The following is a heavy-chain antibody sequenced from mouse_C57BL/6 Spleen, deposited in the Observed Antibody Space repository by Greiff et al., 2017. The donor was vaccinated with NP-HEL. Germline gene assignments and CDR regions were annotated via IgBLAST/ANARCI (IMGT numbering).Heavy chain of an antibody. CDR2: ISDGGSYT. CDR3: ARDRGFYYYGSSHGGFAY. V-gene: IGHV5-4*01. D-gene: IGHD1-1*01. Sequence: EVHLVESGGGLVKPGGSLKLSCAASGFTFSSYAMSWVRQTPEKRLEWVATISDGGSYTYYPDNVKGRFTISRDNAKNNLYLQMSHLKSEDTAMYDCARDRGFYYYGSSHGGFAYWGQGTLVTVSA. J-gene: IGHJ3*01. CDR1: GFTFSSYA.